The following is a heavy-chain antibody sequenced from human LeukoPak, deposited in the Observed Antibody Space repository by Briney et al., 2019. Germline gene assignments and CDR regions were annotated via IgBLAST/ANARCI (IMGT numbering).Heavy chain of an antibody. D-gene: IGHD1-26*01. CDR2: INHSGST. CDR1: GGSYSGYY. CDR3: ARTYSGSYESDY. V-gene: IGHV4-34*01. J-gene: IGHJ4*02. Sequence: SETLSLTCAVYGGSYSGYYWSWIRQPPGKGLEWIGEINHSGSTNYNPSLKSRVTISVDKSKNQFSLKLSSVTAADTAVYYCARTYSGSYESDYWGQGTLVTVSS.